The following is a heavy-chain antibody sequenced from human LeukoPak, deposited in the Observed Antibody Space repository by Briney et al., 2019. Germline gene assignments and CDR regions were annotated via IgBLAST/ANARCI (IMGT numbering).Heavy chain of an antibody. Sequence: SVKVSCKASGGTFSSYAISWVRQAPGQGLEWMGGIIPIFGTANYAQKLQGRVTITTDESTSTAYMELSSLRSEDTAVYYCARGDYYGSGSYDYWGQGTLVTVSS. CDR2: IIPIFGTA. V-gene: IGHV1-69*05. CDR1: GGTFSSYA. J-gene: IGHJ4*02. D-gene: IGHD3-10*01. CDR3: ARGDYYGSGSYDY.